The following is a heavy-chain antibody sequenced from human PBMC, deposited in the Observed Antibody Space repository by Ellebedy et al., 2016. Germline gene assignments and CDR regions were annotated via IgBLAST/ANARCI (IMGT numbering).Heavy chain of an antibody. V-gene: IGHV5-51*01. CDR1: GYSFTSYW. J-gene: IGHJ6*02. D-gene: IGHD1-14*01. Sequence: GESLKISCQTSGYSFTSYWIGWVRQMPGKGLEWMGIIYPGDSDTRYSPSFQGQVTISADKSISTAYLQWSSLKASDTAMYYCARHEPYYYYGMDVWGQGTTVTVSS. CDR2: IYPGDSDT. CDR3: ARHEPYYYYGMDV.